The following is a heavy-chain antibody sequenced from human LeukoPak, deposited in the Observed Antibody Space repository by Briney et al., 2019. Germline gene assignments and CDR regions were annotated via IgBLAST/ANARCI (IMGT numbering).Heavy chain of an antibody. D-gene: IGHD4-17*01. CDR2: ISASGDIT. Sequence: PGGSLRLSCSASGFTFDNYAMSCVRQAPGKGLEWVSGISASGDITYYADSVKGRFTVSRDNSKSTLYLQMSSLRAEDTAVYYCANPPTVTKIRFDSWGQGTLVTVSS. CDR1: GFTFDNYA. CDR3: ANPPTVTKIRFDS. V-gene: IGHV3-23*01. J-gene: IGHJ5*01.